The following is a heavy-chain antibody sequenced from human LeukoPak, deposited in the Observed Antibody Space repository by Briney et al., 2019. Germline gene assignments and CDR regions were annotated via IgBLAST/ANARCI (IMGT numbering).Heavy chain of an antibody. CDR1: GGTFSSYA. V-gene: IGHV1-69*06. CDR3: ARVMVLELRWRGRLNDAFDI. J-gene: IGHJ3*02. CDR2: ISPSVGTA. Sequence: GSSVKVSCKASGGTFSSYAISWVRQAPGQWLEWMGWISPSVGTANYAQKFQGRVTITADKSTSTAYMELSSLRSEDTAVYYCARVMVLELRWRGRLNDAFDIWGQGTMVTVSS. D-gene: IGHD1-7*01.